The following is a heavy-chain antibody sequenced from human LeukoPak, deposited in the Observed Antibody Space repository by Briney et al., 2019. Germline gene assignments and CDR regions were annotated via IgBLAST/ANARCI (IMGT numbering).Heavy chain of an antibody. CDR3: ARAALSIVGALDAFDI. Sequence: GASVRVSCKASGYTFTNYGISWVRQAPGQGLEWMGWVSAYNGNTNFAQKFQGRVTMTTDTSTNTAYMELRSLRSDDTAVYYCARAALSIVGALDAFDIWGQGTMVTVSS. CDR1: GYTFTNYG. V-gene: IGHV1-18*01. J-gene: IGHJ3*02. D-gene: IGHD1-26*01. CDR2: VSAYNGNT.